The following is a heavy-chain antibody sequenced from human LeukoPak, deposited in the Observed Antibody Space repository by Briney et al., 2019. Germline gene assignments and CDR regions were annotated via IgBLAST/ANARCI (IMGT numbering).Heavy chain of an antibody. CDR3: ARRTKSRITMVRGGYYPNAGYYYMDV. D-gene: IGHD3-10*01. CDR2: INHSGST. CDR1: GGSFSGYY. J-gene: IGHJ6*03. V-gene: IGHV4-34*01. Sequence: ASETLSLTCAVYGGSFSGYYWSWIRQPPGKGVEWIGEINHSGSTNYNPSLSSRVTISVDTSKNQFSLKLSSVTAADTAVYYCARRTKSRITMVRGGYYPNAGYYYMDVWGKGTTVTISS.